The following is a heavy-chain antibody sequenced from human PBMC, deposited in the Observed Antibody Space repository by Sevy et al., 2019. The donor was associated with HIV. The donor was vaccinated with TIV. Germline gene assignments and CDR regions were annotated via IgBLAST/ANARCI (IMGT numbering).Heavy chain of an antibody. V-gene: IGHV3-30*02. Sequence: GGSLRLSCAASGVTIGSSVIHWVRQAPGKGLEWVALTRHAGAVIDYAKSVKGRFTLSEDNAKKTVYVEMTSLRVEDTAIYHCAKEVGSSGSAGYLDYWGPGTLVTVSS. CDR2: TRHAGAVI. D-gene: IGHD3-22*01. CDR1: GVTIGSSV. J-gene: IGHJ4*02. CDR3: AKEVGSSGSAGYLDY.